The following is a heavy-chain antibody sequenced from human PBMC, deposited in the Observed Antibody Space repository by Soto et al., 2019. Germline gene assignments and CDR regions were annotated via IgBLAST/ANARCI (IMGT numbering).Heavy chain of an antibody. CDR1: GGTFSSYA. CDR2: MNPNSGTA. J-gene: IGHJ6*03. V-gene: IGHV1-8*02. D-gene: IGHD4-17*01. Sequence: ASVKVSCKASGGTFSSYAISWVRQAPGQGLEWMGWMNPNSGTAGYAQKFQGRVTMTRNASTSTAYMELSSLRSEDTAVYYCARAVLGYGDTPEGYYMDVWGKGTTVTVSS. CDR3: ARAVLGYGDTPEGYYMDV.